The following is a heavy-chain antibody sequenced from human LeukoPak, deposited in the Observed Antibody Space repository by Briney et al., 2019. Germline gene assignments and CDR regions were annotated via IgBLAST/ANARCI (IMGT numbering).Heavy chain of an antibody. J-gene: IGHJ5*01. D-gene: IGHD3-9*01. V-gene: IGHV3-23*01. CDR1: GFTFRNYA. CDR3: VKGKAYDNLDWFDS. CDR2: IIGTADVA. Sequence: GGSLRLSCAASGFTFRNYAMAWVRQAPGKGLEWVSSIIGTADVAFYSESVKGRFTISRDNSKNTLSLQMYNLRVEDTAVYYRVKGKAYDNLDWFDSWGQGTLVTVSS.